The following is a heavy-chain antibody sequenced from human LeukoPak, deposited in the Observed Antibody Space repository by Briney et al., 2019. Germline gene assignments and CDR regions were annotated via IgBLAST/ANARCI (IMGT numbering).Heavy chain of an antibody. V-gene: IGHV4-34*01. CDR3: ARVSGIMISLGGVISYFDY. J-gene: IGHJ4*02. Sequence: SETLSLTCTLYGGSFNDSYWTWIRQPPGKGLEWIGEINHSGGTDYNPALRNRVTISVDPSKNQLYLQMRSMTAADTGVYYCARVSGIMISLGGVISYFDYWGQGTLVTVSS. CDR2: INHSGGT. D-gene: IGHD3-16*02. CDR1: GGSFNDSY.